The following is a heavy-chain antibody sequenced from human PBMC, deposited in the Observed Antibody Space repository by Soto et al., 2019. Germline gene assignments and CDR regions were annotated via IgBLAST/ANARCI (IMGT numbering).Heavy chain of an antibody. Sequence: GGSLRLSCAASGFTFSSYAMSWVRQAPGKGLEWVSAISGSGGSTYYADSVKGRFTISRDNSKNTLYLQMNSLRAEDTAVYYCAPEGGYDFWSGYYTEYFQHWCQGTLVTVSS. D-gene: IGHD3-3*01. CDR2: ISGSGGST. V-gene: IGHV3-23*01. J-gene: IGHJ1*01. CDR3: APEGGYDFWSGYYTEYFQH. CDR1: GFTFSSYA.